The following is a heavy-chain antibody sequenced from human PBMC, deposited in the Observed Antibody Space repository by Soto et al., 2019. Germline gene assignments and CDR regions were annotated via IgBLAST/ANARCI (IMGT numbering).Heavy chain of an antibody. CDR1: GFTFSSYT. CDR3: RREESGY. J-gene: IGHJ4*02. CDR2: ISSTSTYI. V-gene: IGHV3-21*01. D-gene: IGHD1-26*01. Sequence: EVQLVESGGGLVRPGGSLRLSCAASGFTFSSYTMSWVRQAPGKGLEWVSSISSTSTYIVYADSVKGRFTISRDNARNSLYQQVNRLRAEDSAVYYSRREESGYWGQGTLVTVSS.